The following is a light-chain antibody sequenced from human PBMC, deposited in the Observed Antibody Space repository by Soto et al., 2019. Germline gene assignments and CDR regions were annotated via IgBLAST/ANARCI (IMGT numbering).Light chain of an antibody. V-gene: IGKV1-33*01. CDR1: QDISNY. CDR2: DAS. CDR3: QQYDNLPFT. Sequence: DIQMTQSPSSLSASVGDRVTITCQASQDISNYLNWYQQKPGKAPKLLIYDASNLETGVPSRFSGSGSGTDFTFTISSLQPEDIATYYCQQYDNLPFTFGGGPKVEIK. J-gene: IGKJ4*01.